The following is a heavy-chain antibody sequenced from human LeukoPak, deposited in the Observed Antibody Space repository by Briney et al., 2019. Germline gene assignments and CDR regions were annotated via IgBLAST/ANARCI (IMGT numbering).Heavy chain of an antibody. CDR3: ARDRAVAGNSVWFDP. J-gene: IGHJ5*02. Sequence: ASAKVSCKASGYTFTGYYMHWVRQAPGQGLEWMGWINPNSGGTNYAQKFQGRVTMTRDTSISTAYMELSRLRSDDTAVYYCARDRAVAGNSVWFDPWGQGTLVTVSS. D-gene: IGHD6-19*01. V-gene: IGHV1-2*02. CDR2: INPNSGGT. CDR1: GYTFTGYY.